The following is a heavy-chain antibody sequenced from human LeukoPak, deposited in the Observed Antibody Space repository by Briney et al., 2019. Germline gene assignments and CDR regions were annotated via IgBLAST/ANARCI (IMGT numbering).Heavy chain of an antibody. V-gene: IGHV3-64*01. CDR1: GFTFSSYW. J-gene: IGHJ4*02. CDR3: ARDRSRGFGVGKDIFDY. Sequence: GGSLRPSCAASGFTFSSYWMPWVRQAPGKGLEYVSAISSNGGSTYYANSVKGRFTISRDNSKNTLYLQMGSLRAEDMAVYYCARDRSRGFGVGKDIFDYWGQGTLVTVSS. D-gene: IGHD3-3*01. CDR2: ISSNGGST.